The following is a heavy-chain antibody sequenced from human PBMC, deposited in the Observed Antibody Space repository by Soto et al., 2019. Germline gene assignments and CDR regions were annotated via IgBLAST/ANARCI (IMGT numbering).Heavy chain of an antibody. CDR2: IYWNNYK. J-gene: IGHJ4*02. Sequence: QITLKESGPTLVDPTQPLTLTCTFSGFSLTTSGVGVGWIRQPPVKALEWLALIYWNNYKRYGPSLRSSLTVTKDTSKNPLDLKMTNVDPVDTATFYCAHRRYGPNWNGGSFDYWGQGTLVTVSS. CDR1: GFSLTTSGVG. V-gene: IGHV2-5*01. D-gene: IGHD1-20*01. CDR3: AHRRYGPNWNGGSFDY.